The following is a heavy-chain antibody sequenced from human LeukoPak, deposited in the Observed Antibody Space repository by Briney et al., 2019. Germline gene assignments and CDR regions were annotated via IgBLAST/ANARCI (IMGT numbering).Heavy chain of an antibody. Sequence: GGSLRLSCAASGFIFSSYALHWVRQAPGKGLEYVSAISSNGGSTYYANSVKGRFTISRDNSKNTLYLQMGSLRAEDMAVYYCARGRQVVVTAPSGDYWGQGTLVTVSS. J-gene: IGHJ4*02. D-gene: IGHD2-21*02. CDR1: GFIFSSYA. CDR2: ISSNGGST. CDR3: ARGRQVVVTAPSGDY. V-gene: IGHV3-64*01.